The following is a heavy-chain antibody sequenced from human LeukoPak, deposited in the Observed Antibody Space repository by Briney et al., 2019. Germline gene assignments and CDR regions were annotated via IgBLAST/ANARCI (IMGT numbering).Heavy chain of an antibody. V-gene: IGHV4-34*01. CDR1: GGSFSGYY. CDR3: ARRGRYCGGDCYHFDS. J-gene: IGHJ4*02. D-gene: IGHD2-21*02. Sequence: SETLSLTCAVYGGSFSGYYWSWIRQPPGKGLEWIGEINHSGSTNYNPSLKSRVTISVDTSKNQFSLKLDSVTAADTAVYYCARRGRYCGGDCYHFDSWSQGTLVTVSS. CDR2: INHSGST.